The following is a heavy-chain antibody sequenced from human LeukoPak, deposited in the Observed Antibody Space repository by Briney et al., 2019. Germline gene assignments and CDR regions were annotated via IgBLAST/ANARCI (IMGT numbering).Heavy chain of an antibody. CDR3: VSFYETY. CDR1: GNDW. J-gene: IGHJ4*02. V-gene: IGHV3-74*01. CDR2: INSDGSWT. Sequence: PGGSLRFSCAASGNDWMHWVRPAPGKGLVWVSHINSDGSWTSYADSVKGRFTISKENAKKTVYLPMNNLRAEYTAVYHCVSFYETYRGRGALVTVSS. D-gene: IGHD2/OR15-2a*01.